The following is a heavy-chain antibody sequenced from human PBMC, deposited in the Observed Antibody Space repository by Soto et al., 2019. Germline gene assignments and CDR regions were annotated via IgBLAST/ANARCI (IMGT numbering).Heavy chain of an antibody. J-gene: IGHJ3*02. Sequence: RGSLRLSCAASGFTFSSYWMHWVRQAPGKGLVWVSRINSDGSSTSYADSVKGRFTISRDNAKNTLYLQMNSLRAEDTAVYYCARSNYRSRAFDIWGQGTMVTVSS. CDR3: ARSNYRSRAFDI. D-gene: IGHD3-10*01. CDR1: GFTFSSYW. CDR2: INSDGSST. V-gene: IGHV3-74*01.